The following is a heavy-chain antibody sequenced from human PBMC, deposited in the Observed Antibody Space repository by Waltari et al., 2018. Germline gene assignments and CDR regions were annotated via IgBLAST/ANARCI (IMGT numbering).Heavy chain of an antibody. J-gene: IGHJ4*02. CDR3: ASATPHYYGSGSYEDY. CDR1: GFTFDDYA. CDR2: ISWNSGSI. D-gene: IGHD3-10*01. V-gene: IGHV3-9*01. Sequence: EVQLVESGGGLVQPGRSLRLSCAASGFTFDDYAMHWVRQAPGKGLEWVSGISWNSGSIGYADSVKGRFTISRDNAKNSLYLQMNSLRAEDTAVYYCASATPHYYGSGSYEDYWGQGTLVTVSS.